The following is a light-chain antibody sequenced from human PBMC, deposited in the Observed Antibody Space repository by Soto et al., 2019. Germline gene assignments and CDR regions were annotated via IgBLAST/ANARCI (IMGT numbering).Light chain of an antibody. J-gene: IGKJ5*01. CDR3: QQYSDWPPYT. Sequence: EIVLTQSPATLSSFPGDRVTLSCRASQYINTRLAWYQHRPGQAPRLLIYGASARATGVPARFSGSGSDTDFTLTISSLQSEDFAVYYCQQYSDWPPYTFGQGTRLEIK. CDR1: QYINTR. V-gene: IGKV3-15*01. CDR2: GAS.